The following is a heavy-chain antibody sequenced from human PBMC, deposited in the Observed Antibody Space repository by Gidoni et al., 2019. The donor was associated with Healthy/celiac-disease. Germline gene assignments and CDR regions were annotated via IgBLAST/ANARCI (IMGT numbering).Heavy chain of an antibody. D-gene: IGHD5-18*01. CDR1: GYTFTGYY. Sequence: QVPLVQSGAEVKKPGASVKVSCKASGYTFTGYYMHWVRQAPGQGLEWMGWINPNSGGTNYAQKFQGWVTMTRDTSISTAYMELSRLRSDDTAVYYCATMGDSYGDGDAFDIWGQGTMVTVSS. V-gene: IGHV1-2*04. J-gene: IGHJ3*02. CDR3: ATMGDSYGDGDAFDI. CDR2: INPNSGGT.